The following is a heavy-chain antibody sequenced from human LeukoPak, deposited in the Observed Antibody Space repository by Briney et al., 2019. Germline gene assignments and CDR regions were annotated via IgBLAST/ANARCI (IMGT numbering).Heavy chain of an antibody. J-gene: IGHJ4*02. Sequence: GGSLRLSCAASGFTFSTYSMNWVRQAPGKGLEWVSDIDSGSNNIHYADSVKGRFTISRDDAKNSLYLQMDSLRAEDTAVYYCAKDFSAYCSSTSCYDFDYWGQGTLVTVSS. CDR3: AKDFSAYCSSTSCYDFDY. CDR1: GFTFSTYS. D-gene: IGHD2-2*01. V-gene: IGHV3-48*01. CDR2: IDSGSNNI.